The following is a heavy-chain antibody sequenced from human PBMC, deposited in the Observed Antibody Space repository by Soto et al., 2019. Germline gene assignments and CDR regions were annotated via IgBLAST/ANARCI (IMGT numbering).Heavy chain of an antibody. D-gene: IGHD3-3*01. CDR2: INHSGST. CDR1: GGSFSGYY. V-gene: IGHV4-34*01. CDR3: ARVYPSLDFWSGPWVGTYNWFDP. J-gene: IGHJ5*02. Sequence: SETLSLTCAVYGGSFSGYYWSRIRQPPGKGLEWIGEINHSGSTNYNPSLKSRVTISVDTSKNQFSLKLSSVTAADTAVYYCARVYPSLDFWSGPWVGTYNWFDPWGQGTLVTVSS.